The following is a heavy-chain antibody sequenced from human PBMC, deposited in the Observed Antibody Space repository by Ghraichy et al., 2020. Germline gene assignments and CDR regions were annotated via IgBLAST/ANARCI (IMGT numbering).Heavy chain of an antibody. CDR1: GGSISSYY. V-gene: IGHV4-59*01. CDR3: ARGLPATAIDFDY. D-gene: IGHD2-2*02. CDR2: IYYSGST. J-gene: IGHJ4*02. Sequence: SETLSLTCTVSGGSISSYYWSWIRQPPGKGLEWIGYIYYSGSTNYNPSLKSRVTISVDTSKNQFSLKLSSVTAADTAVYYCARGLPATAIDFDYWGQGTLVTVSS.